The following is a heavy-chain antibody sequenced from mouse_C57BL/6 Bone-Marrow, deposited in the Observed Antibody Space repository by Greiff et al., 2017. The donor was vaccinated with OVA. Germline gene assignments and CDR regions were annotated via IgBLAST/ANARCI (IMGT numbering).Heavy chain of an antibody. J-gene: IGHJ4*01. CDR3: ARSDKLGRGGYYAMDY. Sequence: EVKLMESGPELVKPGASVKMSCKASGYTFTDYNMHWVKQSHGKSLEWIGYINPNNGGTSYNQKFKGKATLTVNKSSSTAYMELRSLTSEDSAVYYCARSDKLGRGGYYAMDYWGQGTSVTVSS. D-gene: IGHD4-1*01. CDR2: INPNNGGT. CDR1: GYTFTDYN. V-gene: IGHV1-22*01.